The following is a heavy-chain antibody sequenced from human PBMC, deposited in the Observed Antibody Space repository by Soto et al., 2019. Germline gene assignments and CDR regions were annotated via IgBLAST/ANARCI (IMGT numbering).Heavy chain of an antibody. CDR3: ARLLGGYDDYGGWFAP. V-gene: IGHV4-59*01. CDR1: GGSISPYS. J-gene: IGHJ5*02. D-gene: IGHD4-17*01. Sequence: PSETLSLTCTISGGSISPYSWTWIRQSPGKGLEWIGYVSHSGRTFYTPSLKSRLTMSLDTSRSQFSLRLKSVSAADTAVYYCARLLGGYDDYGGWFAPWGQATLVTVSS. CDR2: VSHSGRT.